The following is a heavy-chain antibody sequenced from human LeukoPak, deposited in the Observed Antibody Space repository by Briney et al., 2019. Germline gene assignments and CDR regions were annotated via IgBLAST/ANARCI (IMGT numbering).Heavy chain of an antibody. CDR3: ASGYDILTGYYVASWFDP. CDR1: GGSISSSSYY. CDR2: IYYSGST. D-gene: IGHD3-9*01. V-gene: IGHV4-39*01. J-gene: IGHJ5*02. Sequence: SETLSLTCTVSGGSISSSSYYWGWIRQPPGKGLEWIGSIYYSGSTYYNPSLKSRVTISVDTSKNQFSLKLSSVTAADTAVYYCASGYDILTGYYVASWFDPWGQGTLVTVSS.